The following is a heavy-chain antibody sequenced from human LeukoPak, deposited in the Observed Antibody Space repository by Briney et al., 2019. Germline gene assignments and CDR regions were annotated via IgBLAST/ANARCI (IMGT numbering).Heavy chain of an antibody. CDR3: ARGDYYDSSGYYSPQYYFDY. CDR1: GFTFSSYG. J-gene: IGHJ4*02. D-gene: IGHD3-22*01. Sequence: GGSLRLSCAASGFTFSSYGMHWVRQAPGKGLEWVAVIWYDGSNKYYADSVKGRFTISRDNSKNTLYLQMNSLRAEDTAVYYCARGDYYDSSGYYSPQYYFDYWGQGTLVTVSS. V-gene: IGHV3-33*01. CDR2: IWYDGSNK.